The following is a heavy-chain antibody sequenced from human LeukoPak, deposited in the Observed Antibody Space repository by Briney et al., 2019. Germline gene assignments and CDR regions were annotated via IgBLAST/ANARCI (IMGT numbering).Heavy chain of an antibody. D-gene: IGHD1-26*01. CDR3: ARDGYTASYYSLDY. V-gene: IGHV4-4*07. J-gene: IGHJ4*02. CDR2: IYSSGTT. Sequence: PSETLSVTCTVSGGSIRSYYWSWIRQPAGKGLESIGRIYSSGTTNYNPSLKSRVTMSVDMSTNQFSLRLSSVTAADTAIYYCARDGYTASYYSLDYWGQGILVTVSS. CDR1: GGSIRSYY.